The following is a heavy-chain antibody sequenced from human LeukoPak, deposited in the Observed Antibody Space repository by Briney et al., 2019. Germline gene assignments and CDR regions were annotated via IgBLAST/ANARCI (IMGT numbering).Heavy chain of an antibody. CDR1: GGSINSLIHY. Sequence: SGTLSLTCTVSGGSINSLIHYWGWIRQPPGKGLEWIGSIYYTGSTYYNPSLKSRVTISVDTSKNQFSLKLSSVTAADTAVYYCAREAYCGGDCYSGFDYWGQGTLVTVSS. CDR3: AREAYCGGDCYSGFDY. V-gene: IGHV4-39*07. J-gene: IGHJ4*02. CDR2: IYYTGST. D-gene: IGHD2-21*02.